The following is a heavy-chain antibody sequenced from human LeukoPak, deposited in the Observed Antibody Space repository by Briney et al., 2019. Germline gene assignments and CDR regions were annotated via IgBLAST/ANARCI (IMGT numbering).Heavy chain of an antibody. D-gene: IGHD6-13*01. CDR2: IKQDGTEK. Sequence: GESLRLSCAASGFTFTTYWMSWVRQAPGKGLEWVANIKQDGTEKYYVDSVKGRFTISRDNAKNSLYLQMNSLRGDDTAVYYCARDRYSSTWGQGTLVTVSS. J-gene: IGHJ5*02. V-gene: IGHV3-7*01. CDR3: ARDRYSST. CDR1: GFTFTTYW.